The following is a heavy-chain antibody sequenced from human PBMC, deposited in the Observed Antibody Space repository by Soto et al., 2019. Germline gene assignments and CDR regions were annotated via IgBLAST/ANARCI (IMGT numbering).Heavy chain of an antibody. V-gene: IGHV4-30-4*01. J-gene: IGHJ4*02. Sequence: SETLSLTCTVSGGSISSGDYYWSWIRQPPGKGLVWIGYIYYSGSTYYNPSLKSRVTISVDTSKNQFSLKLSSVTAADTAVYYCASFVGHDFWSGYYGGYYFDYWGQGTLVTVSS. CDR2: IYYSGST. CDR1: GGSISSGDYY. CDR3: ASFVGHDFWSGYYGGYYFDY. D-gene: IGHD3-3*01.